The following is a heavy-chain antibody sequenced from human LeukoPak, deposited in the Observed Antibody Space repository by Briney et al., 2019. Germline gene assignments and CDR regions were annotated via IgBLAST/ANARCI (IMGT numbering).Heavy chain of an antibody. J-gene: IGHJ4*02. Sequence: PSETLSLTCTVSGGSISSSSYYWGWIRQPPGKGLEWIGSIYHSGSTYYNPSLKSRVTISVDTSKNQFSLKLSSVTAADTAVYYCASSYYYDSSGYYWGQGTLVTVSS. CDR2: IYHSGST. V-gene: IGHV4-39*07. CDR1: GGSISSSSYY. CDR3: ASSYYYDSSGYY. D-gene: IGHD3-22*01.